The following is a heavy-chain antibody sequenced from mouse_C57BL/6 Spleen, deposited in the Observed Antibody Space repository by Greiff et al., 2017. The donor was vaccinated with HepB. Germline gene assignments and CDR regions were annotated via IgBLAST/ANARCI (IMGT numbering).Heavy chain of an antibody. Sequence: QQSGAELVKPGASVKMSCKASGYTFTSYWITWVKQRPGQGLEWIGDIYPGSGSTNYNEKFKSKATLTVDTSSSTAYMQLSSLTSEDSAVYYCARTGLNWDYWGQGTTLTVSS. CDR1: GYTFTSYW. CDR3: ARTGLNWDY. V-gene: IGHV1-55*01. J-gene: IGHJ2*01. CDR2: IYPGSGST.